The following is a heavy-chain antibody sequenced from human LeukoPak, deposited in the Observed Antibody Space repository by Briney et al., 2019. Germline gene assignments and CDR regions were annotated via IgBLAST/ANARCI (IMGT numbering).Heavy chain of an antibody. CDR1: GGSIRSSNYN. D-gene: IGHD2-2*01. J-gene: IGHJ6*03. V-gene: IGHV4-61*05. Sequence: SETLSLTCTVSGGSIRSSNYNWGWIRQPPGKGLEWIGYIYYSGSTNYNPSLKSRVTISVDTSKNQFSLKLSSVTAADTAVYYCARGSYQLLLSYYYYYMDVWGKGTTVTVSS. CDR3: ARGSYQLLLSYYYYYMDV. CDR2: IYYSGST.